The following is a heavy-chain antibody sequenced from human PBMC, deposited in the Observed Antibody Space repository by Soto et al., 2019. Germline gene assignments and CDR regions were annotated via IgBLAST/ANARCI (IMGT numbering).Heavy chain of an antibody. D-gene: IGHD6-19*01. Sequence: KQSQTLSLTCAISGDSVSSNSAAWNWIRQSPSRGLEWLGRTYYRSKWYNDYAVSVKSRITINPDTSKNQFSLQLNSVTPEDTAVYYCARSSRKISSVKVGAFDIWGQGTMVTVSS. CDR1: GDSVSSNSAA. CDR2: TYYRSKWYN. J-gene: IGHJ3*02. CDR3: ARSSRKISSVKVGAFDI. V-gene: IGHV6-1*01.